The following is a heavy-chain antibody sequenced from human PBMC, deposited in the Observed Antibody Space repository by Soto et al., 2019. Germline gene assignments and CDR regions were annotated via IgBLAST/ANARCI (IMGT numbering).Heavy chain of an antibody. Sequence: QVQLQESGPGLVKPSGTLSLTCAVSGDSISSNSWWSWVRQPPGKGLEWIGEMYHTGTTNYNLSLKSRVTISVDQSRNHLLLKLSSVTAADPAVYYCARSQRVGNWGRPALDYWGQGTLVTVSS. V-gene: IGHV4-4*02. CDR2: MYHTGTT. CDR1: GDSISSNSW. J-gene: IGHJ4*02. CDR3: ARSQRVGNWGRPALDY. D-gene: IGHD3-16*01.